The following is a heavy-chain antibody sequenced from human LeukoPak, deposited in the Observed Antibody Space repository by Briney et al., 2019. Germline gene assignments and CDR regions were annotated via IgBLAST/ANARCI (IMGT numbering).Heavy chain of an antibody. CDR2: ISGSGKT. Sequence: GGALRLSCAASGFSFSTYAMSWVRQAPGQGLELVSAISGSGKTYYPDSVKGRFTISRDNSKNTMFLQMNGLRAADTAVYYCAKERDAKGYFDYWGQGTLVTVSS. CDR3: AKERDAKGYFDY. CDR1: GFSFSTYA. V-gene: IGHV3-23*01. J-gene: IGHJ4*02.